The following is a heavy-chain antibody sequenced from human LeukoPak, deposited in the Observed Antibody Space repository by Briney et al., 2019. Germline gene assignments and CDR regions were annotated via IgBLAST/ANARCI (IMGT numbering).Heavy chain of an antibody. Sequence: PGGSLRLSCAASGFTFSSYAMSWVRQAPGKGLEWVSAISGSGGSTYYADSVKGRFTISRDNSKNTLYLQMNSLGAEDTAVYYCARDKAVGPTLLDYWGQGTLVTVSS. J-gene: IGHJ4*02. CDR3: ARDKAVGPTLLDY. CDR2: ISGSGGST. D-gene: IGHD1-26*01. V-gene: IGHV3-23*01. CDR1: GFTFSSYA.